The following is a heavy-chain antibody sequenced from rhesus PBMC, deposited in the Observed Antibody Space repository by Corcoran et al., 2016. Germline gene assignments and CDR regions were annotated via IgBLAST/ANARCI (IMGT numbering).Heavy chain of an antibody. CDR2: INGNSGST. V-gene: IGHV4-80*01. CDR1: GGSFSSYW. CDR3: ARGYSWNNVGWYFDL. D-gene: IGHD1-20*01. Sequence: QVQLQESGPGLVKPSETLSLTCAVSGGSFSSYWWSWIRQPPGKGLEWIGEINGNSGSTNYNPSLKSRVTGSKDASKNQFSLNLSSRTAADTAVYYCARGYSWNNVGWYFDLWGPGTPITISS. J-gene: IGHJ2*01.